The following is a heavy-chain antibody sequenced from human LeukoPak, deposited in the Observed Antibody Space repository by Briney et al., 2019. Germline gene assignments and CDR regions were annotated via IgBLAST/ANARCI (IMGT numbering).Heavy chain of an antibody. CDR3: ARYSYGGYYFDY. CDR2: IYYSGST. V-gene: IGHV4-59*01. D-gene: IGHD5-18*01. Sequence: PSETLSLTCTVSGGSISSYYWSWIRQPPGKGLEWIGYIYYSGSTNYNPSLKSRFTISVDTSKNQFSLKLSSVTAADTAVYCCARYSYGGYYFDYWGQGTLVTVSS. J-gene: IGHJ4*02. CDR1: GGSISSYY.